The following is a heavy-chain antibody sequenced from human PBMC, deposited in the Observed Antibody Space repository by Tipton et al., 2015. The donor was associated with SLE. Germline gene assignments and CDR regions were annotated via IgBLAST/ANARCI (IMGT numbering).Heavy chain of an antibody. D-gene: IGHD5-12*01. CDR3: AREESGYDHLRAFDI. J-gene: IGHJ3*02. CDR2: IYYSGST. V-gene: IGHV4-39*07. Sequence: TLSLTCTVSGGSISSSSYYWGWIRQPPGKGLEWIGSIYYSGSTYYNPSLKSRVTISVDTSKNQFSLKLSSVTAADTAVYYCAREESGYDHLRAFDIWGQGTMVTVSS. CDR1: GGSISSSSYY.